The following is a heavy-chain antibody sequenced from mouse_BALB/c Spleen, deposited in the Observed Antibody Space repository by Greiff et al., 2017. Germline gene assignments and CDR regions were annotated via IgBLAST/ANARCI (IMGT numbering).Heavy chain of an antibody. CDR3: ARDYDYAKGLDY. CDR1: GFNIKDTY. CDR2: IDPANGNT. D-gene: IGHD2-4*01. Sequence: EVQLQQSGAELVKPGASVKMSCTASGFNIKDTYMHWVKHRPEQGLEWIGRIDPANGNTKYDPKFQGKATITADTSSNTAYLQLSSLTSEDTAVYYCARDYDYAKGLDYWGQGTTLTVSS. V-gene: IGHV14-3*02. J-gene: IGHJ2*01.